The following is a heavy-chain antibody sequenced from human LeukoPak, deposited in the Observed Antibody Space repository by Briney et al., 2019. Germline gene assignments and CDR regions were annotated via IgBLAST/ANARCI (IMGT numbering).Heavy chain of an antibody. Sequence: GGSLRLSCAASGFTFSSYGMHWVRQAPGKGLEWVAFIPYDGTNKYYADSVKGRFTISRDNSKNTLYLQMNSLRAADTALYYCVQGTRRGAITMVRGVIGKSYYFDSWGQGTLVTVSS. V-gene: IGHV3-30*02. CDR2: IPYDGTNK. CDR3: VQGTRRGAITMVRGVIGKSYYFDS. CDR1: GFTFSSYG. D-gene: IGHD3-10*01. J-gene: IGHJ4*02.